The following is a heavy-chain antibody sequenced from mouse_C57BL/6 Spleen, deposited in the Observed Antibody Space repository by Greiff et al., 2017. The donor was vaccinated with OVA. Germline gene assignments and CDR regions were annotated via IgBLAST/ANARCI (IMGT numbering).Heavy chain of an antibody. V-gene: IGHV5-6*02. J-gene: IGHJ3*01. CDR2: ISSGGSYT. CDR1: GFTFSSYG. Sequence: DVMLVESGGDLVKPGGSLKLSCAASGFTFSSYGMSWVRQTPDKRLEWVATISSGGSYTYYPDSVKGRFTISRDNAKNTLYLQMSSLKSEDTAMYYCARHYYDYEFAYWGQGTLVTVSA. CDR3: ARHYYDYEFAY. D-gene: IGHD2-4*01.